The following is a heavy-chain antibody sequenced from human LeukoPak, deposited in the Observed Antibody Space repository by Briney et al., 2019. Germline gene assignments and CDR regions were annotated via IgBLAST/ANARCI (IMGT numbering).Heavy chain of an antibody. CDR2: VYSGGST. Sequence: PGGSLRLSCAASGFTLSSNYMSWVRQAPGKGLEWVSVVYSGGSTYYSDSVTGRFTISRDNSKNTLYLQMNSLRTEDTAVYYCARDGRGDLTWIQLWSPFDYWGQGILVTVSS. CDR1: GFTLSSNY. D-gene: IGHD5-18*01. V-gene: IGHV3-66*02. CDR3: ARDGRGDLTWIQLWSPFDY. J-gene: IGHJ4*02.